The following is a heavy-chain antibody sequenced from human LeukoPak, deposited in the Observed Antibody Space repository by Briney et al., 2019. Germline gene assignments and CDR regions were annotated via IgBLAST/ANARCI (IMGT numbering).Heavy chain of an antibody. D-gene: IGHD3-22*01. CDR1: GGTFSKYT. J-gene: IGHJ4*02. V-gene: IGHV1-69*13. CDR3: TKGSTETYYYESCGHSPLDY. Sequence: SVKVSCKASGGTFSKYTISWVRQRPGQGLEWMGGITPLFGTANYAQKFQGRVTITADESASTAYMELSSLRSDDTAVYYCTKGSTETYYYESCGHSPLDYWGQGTLVTVSS. CDR2: ITPLFGTA.